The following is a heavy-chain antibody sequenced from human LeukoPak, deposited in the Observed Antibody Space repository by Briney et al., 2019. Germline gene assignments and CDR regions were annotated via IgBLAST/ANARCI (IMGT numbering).Heavy chain of an antibody. J-gene: IGHJ4*02. V-gene: IGHV1-2*02. CDR1: GGTFSSYA. CDR3: AREGGYDLQYRYYFDY. D-gene: IGHD5-12*01. CDR2: INPNSGGT. Sequence: GASVKVSCKASGGTFSSYAISWVRQAPGQGLEWMGWINPNSGGTNYAQKFQGRVTMTRDTSISTAYMELSRLRSDDTAVYYCAREGGYDLQYRYYFDYWGQGTLVTVSS.